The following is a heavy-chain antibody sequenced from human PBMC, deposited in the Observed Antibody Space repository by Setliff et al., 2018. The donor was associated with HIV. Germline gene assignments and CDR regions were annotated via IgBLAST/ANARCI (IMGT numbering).Heavy chain of an antibody. J-gene: IGHJ3*01. Sequence: GESLKISCQGSGYIFTGYWVGWVRQMAGKGLEWMGMVHPVDSDVRYSPSFEGQVTISADKSTSTAYLQWTGLKASDAAMYYCARIGDTSGYYFYIFDLWGQGTMVTVSS. CDR2: VHPVDSDV. V-gene: IGHV5-51*01. D-gene: IGHD3-22*01. CDR3: ARIGDTSGYYFYIFDL. CDR1: GYIFTGYW.